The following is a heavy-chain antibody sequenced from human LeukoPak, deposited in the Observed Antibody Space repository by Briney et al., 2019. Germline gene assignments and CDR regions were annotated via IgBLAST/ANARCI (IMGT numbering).Heavy chain of an antibody. Sequence: PGGSLRLSCAASGFTFSSHTMDWVRQAPGKGLEWVSAISGSGGSTYYADSVKGRFTISRDNSKNTLYLQMNSLRAEDAAVYYCAKGAENSSSSRLDYWGQGTLITVSS. V-gene: IGHV3-23*01. CDR3: AKGAENSSSSRLDY. CDR2: ISGSGGST. CDR1: GFTFSSHT. J-gene: IGHJ4*02. D-gene: IGHD6-6*01.